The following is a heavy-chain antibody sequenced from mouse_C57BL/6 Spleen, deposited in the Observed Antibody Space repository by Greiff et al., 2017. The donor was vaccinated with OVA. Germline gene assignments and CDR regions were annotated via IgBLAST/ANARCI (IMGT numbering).Heavy chain of an antibody. CDR1: GYSITSGYY. J-gene: IGHJ2*01. CDR3: ARASELGSFFGY. CDR2: ISYDGSN. V-gene: IGHV3-6*01. D-gene: IGHD4-1*01. Sequence: DVKLQESGPGLVKPSQSLSLTCSVTGYSITSGYYWNWIRQFPGNKLEWMGYISYDGSNNYNPSLKNRISITRDTSKNQFFLKLNSVTTEDTATYYCARASELGSFFGYWGQGTTLTVSS.